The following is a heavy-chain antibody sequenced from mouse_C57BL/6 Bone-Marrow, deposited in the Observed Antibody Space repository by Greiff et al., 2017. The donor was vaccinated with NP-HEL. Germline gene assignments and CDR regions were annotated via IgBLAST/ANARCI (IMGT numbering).Heavy chain of an antibody. CDR1: GFNIKDDY. V-gene: IGHV14-4*01. Sequence: EVQLQQSGAELVRPGASVKLSCTASGFNIKDDYMHWVKQRPEQGLEWIGWIDPENGDTAYASKFQGKATITADTSSNTAYLQLSSLTSEDTAVYYCTTDYSNPWFAYWGQGTLVTVSA. D-gene: IGHD2-5*01. J-gene: IGHJ3*01. CDR2: IDPENGDT. CDR3: TTDYSNPWFAY.